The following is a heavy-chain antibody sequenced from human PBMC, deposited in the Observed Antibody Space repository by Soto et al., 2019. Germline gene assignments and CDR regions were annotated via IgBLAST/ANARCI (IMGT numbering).Heavy chain of an antibody. D-gene: IGHD5-12*01. V-gene: IGHV3-23*01. CDR2: ISGSSGST. CDR3: AKAGYSGYDLNWFDP. J-gene: IGHJ5*02. Sequence: HPGGSLRLSCAASGFIFSRYAMSWVRQAPGKGLEWVSGISGSSGSTYYADSVKGRFTISRDNSKNTLYLQMNSLRAEDTAVYYCAKAGYSGYDLNWFDPWGQGPPVTASS. CDR1: GFIFSRYA.